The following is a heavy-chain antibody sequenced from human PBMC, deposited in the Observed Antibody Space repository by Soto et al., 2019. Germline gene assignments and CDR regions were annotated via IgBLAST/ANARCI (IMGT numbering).Heavy chain of an antibody. Sequence: PGGSLRLSCAASGFTFTRYSMNWVRQAPGKGLEWVSSISSTTNYIYYGDSMKGRFTISRDNAKNALYLQMNSLRADDTAVYFCVRGMDPLFGGQGTLVTVSS. J-gene: IGHJ4*01. V-gene: IGHV3-21*06. CDR3: VRGMDPLF. CDR2: ISSTTNYI. CDR1: GFTFTRYS.